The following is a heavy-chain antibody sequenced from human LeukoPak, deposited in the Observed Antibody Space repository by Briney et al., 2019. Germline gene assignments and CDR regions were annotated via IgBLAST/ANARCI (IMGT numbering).Heavy chain of an antibody. D-gene: IGHD1-26*01. CDR1: GYTFTDYY. CDR2: INPYSGST. J-gene: IGHJ4*02. V-gene: IGHV1-2*02. CDR3: ARIRGGNNYHFDY. Sequence: ASVKDSCKASGYTFTDYYLHWVRQAPGQGLEWMGWINPYSGSTNYAQNFQGRVTMTRDTSISTGYMELSRLGSDDTALYYCARIRGGNNYHFDYWGQGTLVTVSS.